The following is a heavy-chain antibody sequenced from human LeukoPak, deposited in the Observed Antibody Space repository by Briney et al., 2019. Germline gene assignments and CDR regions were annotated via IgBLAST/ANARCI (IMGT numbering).Heavy chain of an antibody. V-gene: IGHV3-7*01. CDR1: GFPFSGYW. Sequence: GGSLRLSCAASGFPFSGYWMDWVRQAPGRGMEWVANINQDGSEQYYAASVKGRFTISRDNARNSLYLQMNSLRAEDTAVYYCATFDWYFDLWGRGTLVTVSS. J-gene: IGHJ2*01. CDR3: ATFDWYFDL. CDR2: INQDGSEQ.